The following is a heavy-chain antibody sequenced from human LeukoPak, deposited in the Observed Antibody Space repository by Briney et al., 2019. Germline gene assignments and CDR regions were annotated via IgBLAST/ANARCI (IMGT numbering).Heavy chain of an antibody. J-gene: IGHJ6*03. CDR3: ARDRNYVHYYYYMDV. Sequence: PGGSLSLSCAASGFTFSNHWMTWVRQAPGKGLEWVANINQEGSEIYYVDSVRGRFTISRDNSKNTLYLQMNSLRAEDTAVYYCARDRNYVHYYYYMDVWGKGTTVTVSS. D-gene: IGHD1-7*01. CDR2: INQEGSEI. V-gene: IGHV3-7*01. CDR1: GFTFSNHW.